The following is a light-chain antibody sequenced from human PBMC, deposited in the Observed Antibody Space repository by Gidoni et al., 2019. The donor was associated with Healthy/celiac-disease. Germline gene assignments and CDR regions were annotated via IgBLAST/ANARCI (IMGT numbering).Light chain of an antibody. Sequence: DIQMTQSPSSLSASVGDRVTITCRASQSISGYLNWYQQKPGKAPKLLIYAASSLQSGVPSRFSGSGSGTDFTLTISSLQPEDFATYYCQQSYSTPPYTFXQXTKLEIK. V-gene: IGKV1-39*01. J-gene: IGKJ2*01. CDR1: QSISGY. CDR2: AAS. CDR3: QQSYSTPPYT.